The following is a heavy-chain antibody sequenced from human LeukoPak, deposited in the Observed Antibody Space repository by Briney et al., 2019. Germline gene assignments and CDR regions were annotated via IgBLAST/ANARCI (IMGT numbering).Heavy chain of an antibody. V-gene: IGHV3-48*01. J-gene: IGHJ5*02. Sequence: GGSLRLSCAASGFTFSSYSMNWVRQAPGKGLEWVSYISSSSSTIYYADSVKGRFTISRDNAKNSLYLQMNSLRAEDTAVYYCARVIGPSYNWLQPNMRFDPWGQGTLVTVSS. CDR1: GFTFSSYS. CDR3: ARVIGPSYNWLQPNMRFDP. CDR2: ISSSSSTI. D-gene: IGHD1-1*01.